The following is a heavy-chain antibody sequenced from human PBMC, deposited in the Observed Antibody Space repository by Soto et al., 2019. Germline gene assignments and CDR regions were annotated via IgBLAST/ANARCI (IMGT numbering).Heavy chain of an antibody. CDR2: ITDGGDIT. J-gene: IGHJ4*02. CDR3: AKQSGYNFGNIDY. V-gene: IGHV3-23*01. D-gene: IGHD5-18*01. CDR1: GFTFSSYA. Sequence: PGGSLSLSCAASGFTFSSYAMNWVRQAPGKGLEWVSVITDGGDITYYADSMKGRFTISRDNSKNTLYLQMNSLRAEDTALYYCAKQSGYNFGNIDYWGQGALVTVSS.